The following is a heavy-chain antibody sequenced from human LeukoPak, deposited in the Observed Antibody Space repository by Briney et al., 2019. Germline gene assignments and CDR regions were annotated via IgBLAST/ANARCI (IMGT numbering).Heavy chain of an antibody. V-gene: IGHV1-58*01. CDR3: VRLSDIVVVPTWRMDV. CDR1: GGTFTSSA. D-gene: IGHD2-2*01. J-gene: IGHJ6*02. CDR2: IVVGSGNT. Sequence: SVKVSCKASGGTFTSSAVQWVRQARGQRLEWIGWIVVGSGNTNYAQKFQERVTITRDMSTSTAYMELSSLRSEDTAVYYCVRLSDIVVVPTWRMDVWGQGTTVTVSS.